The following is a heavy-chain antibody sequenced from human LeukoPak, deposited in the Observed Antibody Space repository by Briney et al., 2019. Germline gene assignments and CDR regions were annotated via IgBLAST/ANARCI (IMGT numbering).Heavy chain of an antibody. CDR3: ARLGSYYYDSSGYYFYYFDC. V-gene: IGHV1-8*01. CDR1: GYTFTSYD. J-gene: IGHJ4*02. CDR2: MNPNSGNT. D-gene: IGHD3-22*01. Sequence: ASVKVSCKASGYTFTSYDINWVRQATGQGLEWMGWMNPNSGNTGYAQKFQGRVTMTRNTSISTAYMELSSLRSEDTAVYYCARLGSYYYDSSGYYFYYFDCWGQGTLVTVSS.